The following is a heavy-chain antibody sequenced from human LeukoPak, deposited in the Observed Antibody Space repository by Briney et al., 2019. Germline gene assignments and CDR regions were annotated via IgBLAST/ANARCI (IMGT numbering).Heavy chain of an antibody. V-gene: IGHV4-34*01. J-gene: IGHJ6*02. Sequence: SETLSLTCAVYGGSFSGYYWSWIRQPPGKGLEWIGEINHSGSTNYNPSLKSRVTISVDTSKNQFSLKLSSVTAADTAVYYCARGVRGGGGKRGPRYHYGMDVWGQGTTVTVSS. D-gene: IGHD2-21*01. CDR1: GGSFSGYY. CDR3: ARGVRGGGGKRGPRYHYGMDV. CDR2: INHSGST.